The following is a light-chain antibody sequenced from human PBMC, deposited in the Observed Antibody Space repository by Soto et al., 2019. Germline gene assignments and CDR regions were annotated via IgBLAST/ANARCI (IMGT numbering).Light chain of an antibody. Sequence: QSVLTPQPSVSAAPGRTVTISCSGSSSNIGNSFVSWYQQLPGTAPRLLIYDNNERPSGIPDRFSGSKSGTSATLGITGLQTGYEADYYCGAWDGGLSAFVFGTGTKLTVL. CDR3: GAWDGGLSAFV. CDR2: DNN. CDR1: SSNIGNSF. V-gene: IGLV1-51*01. J-gene: IGLJ1*01.